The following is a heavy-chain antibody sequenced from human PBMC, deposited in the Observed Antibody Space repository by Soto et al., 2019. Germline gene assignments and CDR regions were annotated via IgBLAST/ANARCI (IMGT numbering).Heavy chain of an antibody. CDR1: GGSISSYY. CDR2: IYYSGST. V-gene: IGHV4-39*01. Sequence: PSETLSLTCTVSGGSISSYYWGWIRQPPGKGLEWIGSIYYSGSTYYNPSLKSRVTISVDTSKNQFSLKLSSVTAADTAVYYCASGAKEPRRGHIGAFDIWGQGTMVTVSS. J-gene: IGHJ3*02. CDR3: ASGAKEPRRGHIGAFDI. D-gene: IGHD3-10*01.